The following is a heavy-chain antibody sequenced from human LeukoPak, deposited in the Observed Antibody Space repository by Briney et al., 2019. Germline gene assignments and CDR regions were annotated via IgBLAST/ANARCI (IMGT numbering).Heavy chain of an antibody. V-gene: IGHV1-8*03. D-gene: IGHD6-19*01. J-gene: IGHJ4*02. CDR1: GYTFTSYD. CDR2: MNPNSGNA. CDR3: ARETGAVAGIDY. Sequence: ASVRVSCKASGYTFTSYDINWVRQATGQGLEWMGWMNPNSGNAGYAQKFQGRVTITRNTSISTAYMELSSLRSEDTAVYYCARETGAVAGIDYWGQGTLVTVSS.